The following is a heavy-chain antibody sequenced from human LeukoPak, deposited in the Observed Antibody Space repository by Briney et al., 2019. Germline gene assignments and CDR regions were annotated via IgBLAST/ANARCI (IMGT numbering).Heavy chain of an antibody. V-gene: IGHV4-34*01. J-gene: IGHJ6*03. Sequence: PSETLSLICAVYGGSFSGYYWSWIRQPPGKGPEWIGEINHSGSTNYNPSLKSRVTISVDTSKNQFSLKLSSVTAADTAVYYCARNPYSNRYYYYYMDVWGKGTTVTVSS. D-gene: IGHD6-13*01. CDR3: ARNPYSNRYYYYYMDV. CDR2: INHSGST. CDR1: GGSFSGYY.